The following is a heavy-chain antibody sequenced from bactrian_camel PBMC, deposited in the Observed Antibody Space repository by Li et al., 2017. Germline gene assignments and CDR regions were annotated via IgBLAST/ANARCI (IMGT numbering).Heavy chain of an antibody. CDR3: ASYGRASSVQAVWLTDFPPKTRFRGDGY. J-gene: IGHJ6*01. V-gene: IGHV3S40*01. Sequence: EVQLVESGGGSVQTGGSLRLSCEASGFTFSTYGMGWARQAPGKGFEWVSAISTNGRATRYSDSVKGRFAISRDNAKNTVYLQLNSLKTEDTAMYYCASYGRASSVQAVWLTDFPPKTRFRGDGYGGQGTQVTVS. D-gene: IGHD6*01. CDR2: ISTNGRAT. CDR1: GFTFSTYG.